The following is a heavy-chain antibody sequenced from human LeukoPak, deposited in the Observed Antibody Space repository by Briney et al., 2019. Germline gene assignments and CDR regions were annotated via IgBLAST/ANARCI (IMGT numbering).Heavy chain of an antibody. J-gene: IGHJ3*02. D-gene: IGHD6-19*01. Sequence: PGGSLRLSCAASGFTFSSYGMHWVRQAPGKGLEWVAVIWCDGSNKYYADSVKGRFTISRDNSKNTLYLQMNSLRAEDTAVYYCASSYSSGWYGIFYAFDIWGQGTMVTVSS. CDR3: ASSYSSGWYGIFYAFDI. V-gene: IGHV3-33*01. CDR1: GFTFSSYG. CDR2: IWCDGSNK.